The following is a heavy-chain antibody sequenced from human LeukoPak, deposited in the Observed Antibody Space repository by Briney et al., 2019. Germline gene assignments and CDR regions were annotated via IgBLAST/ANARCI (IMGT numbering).Heavy chain of an antibody. Sequence: SETLSLTCAASGYSISSGYYWCCIRQPPGKRLEWIGSIYHSGSTNYNPSVKSRVTISVDTSKNQFSLKLSTVTAADTAVYYRARGEGDVVVVPAAIPRYYYYYYMDVWGKGTTVTVSS. CDR3: ARGEGDVVVVPAAIPRYYYYYYMDV. J-gene: IGHJ6*03. CDR2: IYHSGST. V-gene: IGHV4-38-2*01. CDR1: GYSISSGYY. D-gene: IGHD2-2*02.